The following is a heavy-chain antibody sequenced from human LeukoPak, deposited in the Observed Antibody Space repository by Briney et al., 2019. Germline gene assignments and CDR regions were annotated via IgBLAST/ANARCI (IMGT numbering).Heavy chain of an antibody. J-gene: IGHJ4*02. CDR2: IYTSGST. V-gene: IGHV4-4*07. Sequence: SETLSLTCTVSGVSISSYYWSWIRQPPGKGLEWIGRIYTSGSTNYNPSLKSRVTMSVDTSKNQFSLKLSSVTAADTAVYYCARYFWSGYYGYFDYWGQGTLVTVSS. D-gene: IGHD3-3*01. CDR3: ARYFWSGYYGYFDY. CDR1: GVSISSYY.